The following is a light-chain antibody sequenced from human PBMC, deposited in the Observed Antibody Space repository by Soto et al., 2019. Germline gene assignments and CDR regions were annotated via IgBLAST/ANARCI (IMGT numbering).Light chain of an antibody. J-gene: IGLJ1*01. CDR1: SSNIRSNT. CDR2: SNN. CDR3: AAWDDSLNGFYV. Sequence: QSVLTQPPSASGTPGQRVTISCSGSSSNIRSNTVNWYQQLPGTAPKPLIYSNNQRPSGVPDRFSGSKSGTSASLAISGLRSEDEPDYVCAAWDDSLNGFYVFGTGTKVTVL. V-gene: IGLV1-44*01.